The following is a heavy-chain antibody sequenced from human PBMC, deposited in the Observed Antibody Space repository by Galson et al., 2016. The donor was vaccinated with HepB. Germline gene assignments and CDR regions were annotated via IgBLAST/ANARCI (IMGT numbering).Heavy chain of an antibody. V-gene: IGHV4-59*01. D-gene: IGHD6-6*01. J-gene: IGHJ6*03. CDR3: ARGLKAARHYYYYYYMDV. Sequence: ETLSLTCTVSGGSISSYYWSWIRQPPGKGLEWIGYIYYRGSTNYNPSLKSRVTISVDTSKNQFSLKLSSVTAADTAVYYCARGLKAARHYYYYYYMDVWGKGTTVTVSS. CDR1: GGSISSYY. CDR2: IYYRGST.